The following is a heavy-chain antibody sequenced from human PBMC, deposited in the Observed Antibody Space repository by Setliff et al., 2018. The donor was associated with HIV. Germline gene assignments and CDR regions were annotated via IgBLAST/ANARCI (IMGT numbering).Heavy chain of an antibody. D-gene: IGHD3-10*01. CDR3: ARVKSIKTTLVRLWPRFDL. CDR1: TESLTRYD. V-gene: IGHV4-34*01. J-gene: IGHJ5*02. CDR2: IDDSGSI. Sequence: SETLSLTCAVYTESLTRYDWAWIRQSPEKGLEWIGEIDDSGSIIYNPSLQSRVTMSVDTSKNQFSLKVWSLTAADTGLYYCARVKSIKTTLVRLWPRFDLWVQGTQVTVSS.